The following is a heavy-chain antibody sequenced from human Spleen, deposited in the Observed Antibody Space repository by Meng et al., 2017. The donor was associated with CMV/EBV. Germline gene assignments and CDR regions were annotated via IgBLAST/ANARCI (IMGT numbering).Heavy chain of an antibody. CDR1: SGDYY. Sequence: SGDYYCSWLRQPPGKGLEWIGYIYYSGSSYYNPSLKSRVTISVDTSKNQFSLKLSSVTAADTAMYYCARSIVVVPAGRGRPGWLDPWGQGTLVTVSS. V-gene: IGHV4-30-4*08. CDR3: ARSIVVVPAGRGRPGWLDP. J-gene: IGHJ5*02. CDR2: IYYSGSS. D-gene: IGHD2-2*01.